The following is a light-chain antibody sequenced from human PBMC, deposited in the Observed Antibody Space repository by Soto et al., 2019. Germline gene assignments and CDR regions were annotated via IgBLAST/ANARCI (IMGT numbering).Light chain of an antibody. CDR1: SSDVGGYNY. V-gene: IGLV2-14*01. CDR2: DVT. Sequence: QSALTQPASVSGSPGQSITISCTGTSSDVGGYNYVSWYQQYPGKAPKVMIYDVTNQPSGVSNRFSGSRSGNTASLTISGLQAEDEADYYCCSFTTSSTYVFGTGTKLTVL. CDR3: CSFTTSSTYV. J-gene: IGLJ1*01.